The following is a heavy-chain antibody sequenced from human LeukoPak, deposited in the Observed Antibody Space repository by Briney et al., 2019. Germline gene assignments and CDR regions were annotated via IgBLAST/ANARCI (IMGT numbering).Heavy chain of an antibody. D-gene: IGHD5-12*01. CDR2: ISGSGGST. Sequence: PGGSLRLSCAASGFTFSSYAMSWVRQAPGKGLVWVSAISGSGGSTYYADSVKGRFTISRDNSKNTLYLQMNSLRAEDTAVYYCAKVGQRWLQLRGLYFDYWGQGTLVTVSS. V-gene: IGHV3-23*01. CDR3: AKVGQRWLQLRGLYFDY. J-gene: IGHJ4*02. CDR1: GFTFSSYA.